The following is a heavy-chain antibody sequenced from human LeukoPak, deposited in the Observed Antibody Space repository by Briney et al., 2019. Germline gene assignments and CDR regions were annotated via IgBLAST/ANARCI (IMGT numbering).Heavy chain of an antibody. Sequence: GASVKVSCKASGYTFTSCGISWVRQAPGQGLEWMGWIRAYNGNTNYAQKLQGRVTMTTDTSTSTAYMELRSLRSDDTAVYYCARDGPRGIVGARGAFDIWGQGTMVTVSS. V-gene: IGHV1-18*01. J-gene: IGHJ3*02. CDR1: GYTFTSCG. D-gene: IGHD1-26*01. CDR3: ARDGPRGIVGARGAFDI. CDR2: IRAYNGNT.